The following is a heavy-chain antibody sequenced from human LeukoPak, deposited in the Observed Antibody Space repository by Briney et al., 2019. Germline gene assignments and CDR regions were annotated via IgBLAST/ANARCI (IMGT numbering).Heavy chain of an antibody. V-gene: IGHV3-23*01. J-gene: IGHJ3*02. CDR1: GFTFSNYA. CDR3: ANYYDSSGYYALDM. Sequence: GGSLRLFCAASGFTFSNYAMSWVRQAPGKGLEWISAVSGSGDRTYYAGSVKGRFTISRDNAKSSLYLEMNSLTAEDTAVYYCANYYDSSGYYALDMWGQGTMVTVSP. D-gene: IGHD3-22*01. CDR2: VSGSGDRT.